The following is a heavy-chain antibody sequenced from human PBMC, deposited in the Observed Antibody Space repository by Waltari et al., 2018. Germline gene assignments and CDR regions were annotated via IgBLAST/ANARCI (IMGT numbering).Heavy chain of an antibody. CDR2: SYHIGST. D-gene: IGHD7-27*01. J-gene: IGHJ4*02. V-gene: IGHV4-30-2*01. Sequence: QLQLQESGSGLVKPSQTLSLTCAVSGGSISSGGYSWSWIRQPPGKGLEWIGNSYHIGSTSYTPSLKSRVTISVDRSKTQFSLKLSSVTAADTAVYYCARELGTGGADYWGQGTLVTVSS. CDR3: ARELGTGGADY. CDR1: GGSISSGGYS.